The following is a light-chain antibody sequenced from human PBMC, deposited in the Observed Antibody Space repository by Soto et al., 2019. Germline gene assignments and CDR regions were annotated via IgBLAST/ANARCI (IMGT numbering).Light chain of an antibody. CDR2: DVT. CDR3: SSYTTNGTLV. Sequence: QSALTQPASVSGSPGQSITISCTGTSSDVGAYNYVSWYQQQTGKAPKVMIYDVTYRPSGVSSRFSGSKSGNTASLTISGLQGEDEADYYCSSYTTNGTLVFGTGTKLTV. V-gene: IGLV2-14*01. CDR1: SSDVGAYNY. J-gene: IGLJ1*01.